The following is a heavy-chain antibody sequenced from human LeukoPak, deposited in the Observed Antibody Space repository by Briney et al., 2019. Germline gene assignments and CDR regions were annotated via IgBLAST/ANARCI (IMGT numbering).Heavy chain of an antibody. CDR2: IIPIFGTA. Sequence: SVKVSCKASGGTFSSYAISWVRQAPGQGLEWMGGIIPIFGTANYAQKFQGRVTITADKSTSTAYMKLSSLRSEDTAVYYCARGTMVRGVVSYYYYGMDVWGKGTTVTVSS. V-gene: IGHV1-69*06. D-gene: IGHD3-10*01. J-gene: IGHJ6*04. CDR1: GGTFSSYA. CDR3: ARGTMVRGVVSYYYYGMDV.